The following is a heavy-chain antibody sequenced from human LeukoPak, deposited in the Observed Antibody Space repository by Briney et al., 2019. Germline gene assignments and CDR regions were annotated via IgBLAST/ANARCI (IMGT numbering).Heavy chain of an antibody. J-gene: IGHJ6*03. CDR1: GGSISSYY. D-gene: IGHD3-22*01. CDR2: IYYSGST. CDR3: ARVADYYDSSGYYRGGYYYYYMDV. V-gene: IGHV4-59*01. Sequence: PSETLSLTCTVSGGSISSYYWSWIRQPPGKGLEWIGYIYYSGSTNYNPSLKSRVTISVDTSKNQFSLKLSSVTAADTAVYYCARVADYYDSSGYYRGGYYYYYMDVWGKGTTVTVSS.